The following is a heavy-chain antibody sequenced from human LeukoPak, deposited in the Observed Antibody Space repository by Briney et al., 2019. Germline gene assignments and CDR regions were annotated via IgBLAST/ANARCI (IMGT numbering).Heavy chain of an antibody. D-gene: IGHD6-13*01. CDR2: ISSSGGGI. CDR1: KFTFSNYA. V-gene: IGHV3-23*01. CDR3: AKDYGSWPYYLDY. J-gene: IGHJ4*02. Sequence: PGGSLRLSCTASKFTFSNYAMTWGRQAPGKGPEWVSTISSSGGGIFYSDSVKGRFTISRDNSKNTLYLQMNSLRAEDTAVYYCAKDYGSWPYYLDYWGQGTLVTVSS.